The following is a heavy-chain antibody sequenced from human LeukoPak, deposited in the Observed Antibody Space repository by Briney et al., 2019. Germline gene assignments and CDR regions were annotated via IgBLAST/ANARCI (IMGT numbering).Heavy chain of an antibody. V-gene: IGHV4-4*07. CDR3: ARIGSRYSSGRPNYFFDY. CDR1: GGSISSYY. J-gene: IGHJ4*02. D-gene: IGHD6-19*01. Sequence: ASEALSLTCTVSGGSISSYYWSWIRQPAGKGLEWIGRIYTSGSTNYNPSLKSRVTMSVDTSKNQFSLKLSSVTAADTAVYYCARIGSRYSSGRPNYFFDYWGQGTLVTVSS. CDR2: IYTSGST.